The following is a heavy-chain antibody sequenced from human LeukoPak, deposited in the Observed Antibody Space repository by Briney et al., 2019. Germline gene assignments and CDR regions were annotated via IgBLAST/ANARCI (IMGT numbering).Heavy chain of an antibody. J-gene: IGHJ3*02. CDR1: GYTFTSYY. Sequence: ASVKVSCKASGYTFTSYYMHWVRQAPGQGLEWMGIINPSGGSTSYAQKFQGRVTMTRDMSTSTVYMELSSLRSEDTAVYYCAKRDSSGYFPDAFDIWGQGTMVTVSS. V-gene: IGHV1-46*01. CDR2: INPSGGST. D-gene: IGHD3-22*01. CDR3: AKRDSSGYFPDAFDI.